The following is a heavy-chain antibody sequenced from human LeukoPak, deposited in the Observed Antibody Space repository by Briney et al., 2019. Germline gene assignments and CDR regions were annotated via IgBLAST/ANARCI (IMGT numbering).Heavy chain of an antibody. J-gene: IGHJ4*02. CDR3: AREELGIGYYFDY. CDR1: GFTFSSYW. Sequence: GGSLRLSCAASGFTFSSYWMSWVRQAPGKGLEWVANIKQDGSEKYYVDSVKGRFTISRDNAKSSLYLQMNSLRAEDTAVYYCAREELGIGYYFDYWGQGTLVTVSS. D-gene: IGHD7-27*01. CDR2: IKQDGSEK. V-gene: IGHV3-7*01.